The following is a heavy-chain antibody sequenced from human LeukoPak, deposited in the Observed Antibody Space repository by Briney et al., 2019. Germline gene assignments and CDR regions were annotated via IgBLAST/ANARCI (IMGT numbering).Heavy chain of an antibody. Sequence: PSETLSLTCAVYGGSFSGYYWSWIRQPPGKGLEWIGEINHSGSTKNNPSLKSRVTISVDTSKNQFSLKLSSVTAADTAVYYCARASHDYGDYSHFDYWGQGTLVTVSS. V-gene: IGHV4-34*01. J-gene: IGHJ4*02. CDR3: ARASHDYGDYSHFDY. CDR1: GGSFSGYY. CDR2: INHSGST. D-gene: IGHD4-17*01.